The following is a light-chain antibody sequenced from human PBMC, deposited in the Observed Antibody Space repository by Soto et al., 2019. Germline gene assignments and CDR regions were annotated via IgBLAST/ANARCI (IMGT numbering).Light chain of an antibody. Sequence: EVVLTQSPGTLSLSPGERATLSCRANENVSNNYLAWYQQKPGQAPRLLIFGSSDRAAGIPDRFSGSGSGTDFTLTISRLEPEDFAVYYCQQYGSSPPYTFGQGTKLEIK. CDR1: ENVSNNY. CDR2: GSS. V-gene: IGKV3-20*01. CDR3: QQYGSSPPYT. J-gene: IGKJ2*01.